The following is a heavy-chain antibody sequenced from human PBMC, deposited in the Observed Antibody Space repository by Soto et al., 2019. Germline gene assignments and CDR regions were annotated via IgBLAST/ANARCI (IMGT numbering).Heavy chain of an antibody. CDR1: GFTFSSYW. Sequence: EVQLVESGGGLVQPGGSLRLSCAASGFTFSSYWMHWVRQAPGKGLVSVSRINSDGSSTFYADSVKGRFTISRDNAKNTLSLQMHCLRAEDTAVYYCSTWSDPWGQGTLVSVSS. CDR2: INSDGSST. V-gene: IGHV3-74*01. J-gene: IGHJ5*02. CDR3: STWSDP.